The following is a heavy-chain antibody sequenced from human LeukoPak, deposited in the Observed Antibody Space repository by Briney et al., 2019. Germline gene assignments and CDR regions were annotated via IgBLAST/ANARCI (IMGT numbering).Heavy chain of an antibody. CDR2: IYTSGST. J-gene: IGHJ5*02. V-gene: IGHV4-4*08. CDR1: GGSISSYY. CDR3: ARELGYCSSTSCYLWFDP. Sequence: SETLSLTCTVSGGSISSYYWSWIRQPPGKGLEWIGRIYTSGSTNYNPSLKSRVTISVDTSKNQFSLKLSSVTAADTAVYYCARELGYCSSTSCYLWFDPWGQGTLVTVSS. D-gene: IGHD2-2*01.